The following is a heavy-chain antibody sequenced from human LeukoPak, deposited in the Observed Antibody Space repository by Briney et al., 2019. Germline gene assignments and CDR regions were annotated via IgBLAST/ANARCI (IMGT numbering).Heavy chain of an antibody. CDR3: ARVKTRYFDWSGHINYFDY. Sequence: PSETLSLTCTVSGVSISTSNSYWGWIRQPPGKGLEWIGSIYYSGNTYYNASLKSRVTISVDTSKNQFSLKLSSVTAADTAVYYCARVKTRYFDWSGHINYFDYWGQGTLVTVSS. CDR1: GVSISTSNSY. D-gene: IGHD3-9*01. CDR2: IYYSGNT. V-gene: IGHV4-39*07. J-gene: IGHJ4*02.